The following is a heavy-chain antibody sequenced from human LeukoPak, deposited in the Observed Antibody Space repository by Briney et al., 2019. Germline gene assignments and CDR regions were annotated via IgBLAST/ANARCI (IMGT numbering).Heavy chain of an antibody. CDR1: GFTFSNYG. CDR2: ISSNGGTT. Sequence: PGRSLRLSCAASGFTFSNYGLHWVRQAPGKGLEYVSAISSNGGTTYYANSVKGRFTISRDNSKNTLYLQMGSLRAEDVAVYYCATGYDSSGYYQYWGQGTLVTVSS. D-gene: IGHD3-22*01. V-gene: IGHV3-64*01. J-gene: IGHJ4*02. CDR3: ATGYDSSGYYQY.